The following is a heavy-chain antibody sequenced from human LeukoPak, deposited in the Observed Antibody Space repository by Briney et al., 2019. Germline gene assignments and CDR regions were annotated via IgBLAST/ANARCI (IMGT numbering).Heavy chain of an antibody. CDR1: GFTFSSYG. J-gene: IGHJ4*02. D-gene: IGHD2-15*01. CDR2: ISYDGSNK. CDR3: AKDGYCSGGSCYNFDY. Sequence: QPGRSLRLSCAASGFTFSSYGMHWVRQAPGKGLEWVAVISYDGSNKYYADSVKGRFTISRDNSKNTLYLQMNSLRAEDTAVYYCAKDGYCSGGSCYNFDYWGQGTLVTASS. V-gene: IGHV3-30*18.